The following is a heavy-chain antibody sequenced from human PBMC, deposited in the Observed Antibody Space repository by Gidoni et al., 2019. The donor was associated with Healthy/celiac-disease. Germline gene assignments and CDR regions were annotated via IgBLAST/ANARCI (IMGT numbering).Heavy chain of an antibody. Sequence: EVQLLESGGGLVQPGGSLRLSCAASGFTFSNYSMSWVRQAPGKGLEWVSGISGSGGSKYYADSVKGRFTNSRDNTKNKMYVKMNRLRAEDTAVYYCAKDKFVEMAKMYPNDAFDIWGQGTMVTVSS. V-gene: IGHV3-23*01. D-gene: IGHD5-12*01. CDR2: ISGSGGSK. J-gene: IGHJ3*02. CDR1: GFTFSNYS. CDR3: AKDKFVEMAKMYPNDAFDI.